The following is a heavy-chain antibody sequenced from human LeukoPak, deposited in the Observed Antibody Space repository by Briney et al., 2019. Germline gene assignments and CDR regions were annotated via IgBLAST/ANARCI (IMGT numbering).Heavy chain of an antibody. J-gene: IGHJ5*02. D-gene: IGHD3-9*01. CDR1: GGTFSSYA. Sequence: SVKVSCKASGGTFSSYAISWVRQAPGQGLEWMGGIIPIFGTANYAQKFKGRVTITTDEFTSTAYMELSSLRSEDTAVYYCARDRYILTGYYSSGFDPWGQGTLVTVSS. CDR2: IIPIFGTA. V-gene: IGHV1-69*05. CDR3: ARDRYILTGYYSSGFDP.